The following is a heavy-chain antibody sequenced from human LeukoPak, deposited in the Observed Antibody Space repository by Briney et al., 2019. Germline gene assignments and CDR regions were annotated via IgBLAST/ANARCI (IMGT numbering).Heavy chain of an antibody. CDR2: FDPEDGET. V-gene: IGHV1-24*01. Sequence: ASVKVSCKVSGYTLTELSMHWVRQAPGKGLEWMGGFDPEDGETIYAQKFQGRVTMTEDTSTDTAYMELSSLRSEDTAVYYCATAYCSGGSCYFDYWGQGILVTVSS. CDR1: GYTLTELS. J-gene: IGHJ4*02. D-gene: IGHD2-15*01. CDR3: ATAYCSGGSCYFDY.